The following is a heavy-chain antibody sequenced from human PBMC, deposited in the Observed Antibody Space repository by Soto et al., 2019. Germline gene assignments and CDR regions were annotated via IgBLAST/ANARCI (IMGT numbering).Heavy chain of an antibody. CDR3: ARANVDTSVVNEYYFDY. Sequence: GGSLRLSCAVFGFTFSNYKMSWVRQAPGKGLEWVSSVSSTSGYIYYGDSVKGRFTISRDNAKNSLYLQMNSLRAEDTAVYYCARANVDTSVVNEYYFDYWGQGTLVTVSS. CDR2: VSSTSGYI. CDR1: GFTFSNYK. J-gene: IGHJ4*02. V-gene: IGHV3-21*01. D-gene: IGHD5-18*01.